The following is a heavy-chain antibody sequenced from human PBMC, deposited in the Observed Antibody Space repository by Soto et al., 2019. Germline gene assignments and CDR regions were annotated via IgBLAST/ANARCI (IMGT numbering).Heavy chain of an antibody. D-gene: IGHD3-3*01. CDR2: IYPGDSDT. CDR3: PRHGLLRSLSYYYGMDF. J-gene: IGHJ6*02. Sequence: PXVSPNAPWHCSGESCTSYLVGLVLPLPGKGLEWMGIIYPGDSDTRYSPSFQGQVTISADKSISTAYLQWSSLKASDTAMYYCPRHGLLRSLSYYYGMDFCGQRTTVTVSS. V-gene: IGHV5-51*01. CDR1: GESCTSYL.